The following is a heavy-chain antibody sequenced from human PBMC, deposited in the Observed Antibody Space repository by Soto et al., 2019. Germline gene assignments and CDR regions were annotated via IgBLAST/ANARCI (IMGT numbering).Heavy chain of an antibody. CDR1: GGTFSSYA. CDR3: ARDREKLVSYGMDV. Sequence: QVQLVQSGAEVKKPGSSVKVSCKASGGTFSSYAISWVRQAPGQGLEWMGGIIPIFGTANYAQKFQGRVTITADESTSTADMELSSLRSEDTAVYYCARDREKLVSYGMDVWGQGTTVTVSS. D-gene: IGHD1-7*01. CDR2: IIPIFGTA. V-gene: IGHV1-69*01. J-gene: IGHJ6*02.